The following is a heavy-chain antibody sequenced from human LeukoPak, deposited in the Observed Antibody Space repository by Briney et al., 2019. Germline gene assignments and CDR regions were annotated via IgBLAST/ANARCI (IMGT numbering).Heavy chain of an antibody. CDR1: GFAFRSHA. D-gene: IGHD4-17*01. CDR2: IRYDGSKK. CDR3: AKIPYGDYVLDYYYYMDV. J-gene: IGHJ6*03. V-gene: IGHV3-30*02. Sequence: GGSLRLSCTASGFAFRSHAMHWVRQAPGKGLEWVAVIRYDGSKKFYADSVKGRFTISRDNSKNTLYLQMNSLRAEDTAVYYCAKIPYGDYVLDYYYYMDVWGKGTTVTISS.